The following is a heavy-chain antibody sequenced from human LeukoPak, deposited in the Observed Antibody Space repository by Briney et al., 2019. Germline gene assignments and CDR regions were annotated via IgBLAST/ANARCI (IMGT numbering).Heavy chain of an antibody. CDR1: GFTFSDYY. D-gene: IGHD3-10*01. J-gene: IGHJ4*02. CDR2: ISSSGSTI. Sequence: GGSLRLSCAASGFTFSDYYMSWIRQAPGKGLEWVSYISSSGSTIYYADSVKGRFTISRDNAKNSLYLQMNSLRAEDTAVYYCAKVEAMTMVRIGFDYWGQGTLVTVSS. V-gene: IGHV3-11*01. CDR3: AKVEAMTMVRIGFDY.